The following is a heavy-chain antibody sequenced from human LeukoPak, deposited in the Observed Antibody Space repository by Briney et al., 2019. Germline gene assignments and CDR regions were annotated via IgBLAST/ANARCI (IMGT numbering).Heavy chain of an antibody. D-gene: IGHD1-1*01. CDR3: ARVCHWDADNTRGDPVDY. CDR2: ITPYNGNT. V-gene: IGHV1-18*01. Sequence: ASVKVSCKSSGYTFTGYGITWVRQAPGQGLEWMGWITPYNGNTNYAQSLQGRVTMTTDTSTSTAYMVLRSLRSDDTAVYYCARVCHWDADNTRGDPVDYWGQGTLVTVSS. CDR1: GYTFTGYG. J-gene: IGHJ4*02.